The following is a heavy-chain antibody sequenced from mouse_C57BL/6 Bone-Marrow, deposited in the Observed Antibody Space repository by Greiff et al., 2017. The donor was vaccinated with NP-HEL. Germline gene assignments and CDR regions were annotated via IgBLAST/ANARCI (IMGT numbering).Heavy chain of an antibody. CDR3: GDDYDGFAY. CDR2: INPSTGGT. J-gene: IGHJ3*01. D-gene: IGHD2-4*01. Sequence: EVQLQQSGPELVKPGASVKISCKASGYSFTGYYMNWVKQSPEKSPEWIGEINPSTGGTTYNQKFKAKATLTVDKSSSTAYMQLKSLTSEDSAVYYCGDDYDGFAYWGQGTLVTVSA. V-gene: IGHV1-42*01. CDR1: GYSFTGYY.